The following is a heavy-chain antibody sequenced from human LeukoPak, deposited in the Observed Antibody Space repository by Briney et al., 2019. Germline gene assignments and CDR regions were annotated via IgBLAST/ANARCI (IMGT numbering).Heavy chain of an antibody. D-gene: IGHD3-10*01. V-gene: IGHV4-59*01. CDR3: AREEEAGVLLWFGESRTRYYGMDV. CDR1: GGSISSYY. J-gene: IGHJ6*02. CDR2: IYYSGST. Sequence: SETLSLTCTVSGGSISSYYWSWIRQPPGKGLEWIGYIYYSGSTNYNPSLKSRVTISVDTSKNQFSLKLSSVTAADTAVYYCAREEEAGVLLWFGESRTRYYGMDVWGQGTTVTVSS.